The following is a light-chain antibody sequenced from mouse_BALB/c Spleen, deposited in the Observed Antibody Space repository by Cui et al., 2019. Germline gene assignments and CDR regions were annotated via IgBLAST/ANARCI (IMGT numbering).Light chain of an antibody. CDR3: HQWSSYLWT. V-gene: IGKV4-80*01. Sequence: QILLTQSAAIMSASLGEEITITCSASQSVNYMHWYQQKSGTSPKLFIYSTSNLASGVPSRFSGSGSGTFYSLTISSLEAEDAADYYCHQWSSYLWTFGGGTKLEIK. CDR2: STS. CDR1: QSVNY. J-gene: IGKJ1*01.